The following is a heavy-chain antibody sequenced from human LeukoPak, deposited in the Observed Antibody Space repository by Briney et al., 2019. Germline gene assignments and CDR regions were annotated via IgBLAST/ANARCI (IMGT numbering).Heavy chain of an antibody. CDR3: ARAPKDIVATVFDY. J-gene: IGHJ4*02. Sequence: ASVKVSCKASGYTFTSYGISWVRQAPGQGLEWMGWISAYNGNTNYAQKLQGRVTMTTDTSTSTAYMELRSLRSDDTAVYYCARAPKDIVATVFDYWGQGTLVTVSS. V-gene: IGHV1-18*01. CDR1: GYTFTSYG. CDR2: ISAYNGNT. D-gene: IGHD5-12*01.